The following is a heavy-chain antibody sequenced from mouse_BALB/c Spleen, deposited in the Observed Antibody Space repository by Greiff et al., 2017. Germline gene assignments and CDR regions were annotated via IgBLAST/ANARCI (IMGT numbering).Heavy chain of an antibody. CDR1: GYSITSDYA. Sequence: DVKLQESGPGLVKPSQSLSLTCTVTGYSITSDYAWNWIRQFPGNKLEWMGYISYSGSTSYNPSLKSRISITRDTSKNQFFLQLNSVTTEDTATYYCARYGAYWGQGTLVTVSA. J-gene: IGHJ3*01. D-gene: IGHD1-1*02. CDR3: ARYGAY. CDR2: ISYSGST. V-gene: IGHV3-2*02.